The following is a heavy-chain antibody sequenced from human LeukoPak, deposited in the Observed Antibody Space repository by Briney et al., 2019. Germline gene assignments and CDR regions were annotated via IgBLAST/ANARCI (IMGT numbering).Heavy chain of an antibody. CDR2: ISESGGAT. CDR1: GFTFSTYW. J-gene: IGHJ4*02. D-gene: IGHD3-16*01. Sequence: GGSLRLSCAASGFTFSTYWMSWARQTPGKGLEWVSGISESGGATYYAGSAKGRFTISRDNSKNTLYLQMNSLRSDDTAVYYCATVGVGWVAFEYWGQGALVTVSS. CDR3: ATVGVGWVAFEY. V-gene: IGHV3-23*01.